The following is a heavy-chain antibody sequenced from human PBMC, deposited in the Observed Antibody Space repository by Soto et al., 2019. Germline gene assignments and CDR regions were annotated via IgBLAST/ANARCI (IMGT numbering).Heavy chain of an antibody. D-gene: IGHD3-3*02. CDR1: GFTFSSYW. V-gene: IGHV3-74*01. Sequence: QTGGSLRLSCAASGFTFSSYWMHWVRQAPGKGLVWVSRINSDGSSTSYADSVKGRFTISRDNAKNTLYLQMNSLRAEDTAVYYCAAFYYYYGMDVWGQGTTVTVSS. J-gene: IGHJ6*02. CDR3: AAFYYYYGMDV. CDR2: INSDGSST.